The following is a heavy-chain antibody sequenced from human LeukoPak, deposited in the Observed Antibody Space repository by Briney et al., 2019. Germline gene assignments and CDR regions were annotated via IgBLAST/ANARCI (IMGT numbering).Heavy chain of an antibody. V-gene: IGHV3-11*05. D-gene: IGHD2-15*01. Sequence: GGSLRLSCAASGFTFSDYYMSWIRQAPGKGLEWVSYISSSGSYTNYADSVKGRFTISRDNAKNSLYLQMNSLRAEDTAVYYCAGEGGECSGGSCYSGRLDYWGQGTLVTVSS. CDR3: AGEGGECSGGSCYSGRLDY. J-gene: IGHJ4*02. CDR2: ISSSGSYT. CDR1: GFTFSDYY.